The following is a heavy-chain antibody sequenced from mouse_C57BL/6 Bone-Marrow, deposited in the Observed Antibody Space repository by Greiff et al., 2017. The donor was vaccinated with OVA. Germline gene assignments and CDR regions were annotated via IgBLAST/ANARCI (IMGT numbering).Heavy chain of an antibody. Sequence: EVKVEESGGGLVQSGRSLRLSCATSGFTFSDFYMEWVRQAPGKGLEWIAASRNKANDYTTEYSASVKGRFIVSRDTSQSILYLQMNALRAEDTAIYDCAGSSWGLYAMDYWGQGTSVTVSS. V-gene: IGHV7-1*01. CDR2: SRNKANDYTT. J-gene: IGHJ4*01. D-gene: IGHD1-1*01. CDR1: GFTFSDFY. CDR3: AGSSWGLYAMDY.